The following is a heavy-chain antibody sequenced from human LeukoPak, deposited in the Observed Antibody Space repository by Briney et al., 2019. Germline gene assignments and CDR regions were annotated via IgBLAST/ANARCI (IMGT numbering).Heavy chain of an antibody. CDR2: IYSSGST. CDR3: SRGLVYSSGYDYGSDV. J-gene: IGHJ6*02. V-gene: IGHV4-4*07. CDR1: GGSISSYY. D-gene: IGHD6-19*01. Sequence: SETLSLTYTVSGGSISSYYWTWIRQPAGKGLEWIGRIYSSGSTDYNPSLKSRLTMSLDMSKNQISLELTSVTAADTAMYYCSRGLVYSSGYDYGSDVWGQGTTVTVSS.